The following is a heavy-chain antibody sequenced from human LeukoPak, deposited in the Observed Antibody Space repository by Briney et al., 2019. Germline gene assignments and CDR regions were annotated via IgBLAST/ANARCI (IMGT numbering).Heavy chain of an antibody. J-gene: IGHJ6*04. CDR3: TRRTSSGWYDYYYGMDV. Sequence: PGGSVRLSCAASGFTFSGSAMHWVRQAYGKGLEWVGRIRSKANSYATAYAASVKGRFTISRDDSKYTAYLQMNSLKTEDTAVYYCTRRTSSGWYDYYYGMDVWGKGTTVTVSS. CDR1: GFTFSGSA. D-gene: IGHD6-19*01. V-gene: IGHV3-73*01. CDR2: IRSKANSYAT.